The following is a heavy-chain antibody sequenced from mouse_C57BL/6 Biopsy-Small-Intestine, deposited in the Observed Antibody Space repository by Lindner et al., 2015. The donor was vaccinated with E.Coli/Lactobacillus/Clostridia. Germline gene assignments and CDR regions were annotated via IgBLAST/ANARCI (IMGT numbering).Heavy chain of an antibody. CDR1: YFAFMASA. CDR2: FTMYSDAT. D-gene: IGHD2-5*01. Sequence: LQESGAELVRPGSSVKLSCKDSYFAFMASAMHWVKQRPGHGLEWIGSFTMYSDATEYSENFKGKATLTANTSSSTAYMELSSLTSEDSAVYYCARRRIYYSNYGDDAMDYWGQGTSVTVSS. V-gene: IGHV1-49*01. CDR3: ARRRIYYSNYGDDAMDY. J-gene: IGHJ4*01.